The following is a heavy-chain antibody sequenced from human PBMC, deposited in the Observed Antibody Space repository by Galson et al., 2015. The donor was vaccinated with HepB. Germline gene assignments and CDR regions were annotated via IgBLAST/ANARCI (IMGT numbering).Heavy chain of an antibody. D-gene: IGHD6-6*01. CDR2: FYTTGNT. CDR3: ATYSISWRGFRY. J-gene: IGHJ4*02. V-gene: IGHV4-4*07. Sequence: ETLSLTCTVSGDSISSYYWSWIRQPAGKGLEWIGRFYTTGNTNYNPSLTSRVTMSVDTSKSQFSLKLSSVTAADTAVYYCATYSISWRGFRYWGLGTLVTVSS. CDR1: GDSISSYY.